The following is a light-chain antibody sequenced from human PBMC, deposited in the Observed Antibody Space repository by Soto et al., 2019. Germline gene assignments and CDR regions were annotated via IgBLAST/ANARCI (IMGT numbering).Light chain of an antibody. CDR2: EVT. CDR1: SSDVGGYDF. V-gene: IGLV2-8*01. Sequence: QSALTQPPSASGSPGQSVAISCTGTSSDVGGYDFVSWYQQHPGKAPRLVIYEVTKRPSGIADRFSGSKSGNTASLTVSGLQAEDEADYYCSSYAGNMHFYVFGTGTKVTVL. J-gene: IGLJ1*01. CDR3: SSYAGNMHFYV.